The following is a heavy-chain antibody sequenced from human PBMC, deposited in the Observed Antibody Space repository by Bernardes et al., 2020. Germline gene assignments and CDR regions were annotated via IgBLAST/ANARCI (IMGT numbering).Heavy chain of an antibody. CDR2: ISWNSGSI. CDR3: AKGPPPYSSGWKGVFDY. D-gene: IGHD6-19*01. CDR1: GFTFDDYA. V-gene: IGHV3-9*01. J-gene: IGHJ4*02. Sequence: SLRLSCAASGFTFDDYAMHWVRQAPGKGLEWVSGISWNSGSIGYADSVKGRFTISRDNAKNSLYLQMNSLRAEDTALYYCAKGPPPYSSGWKGVFDYWGQGTLVTVSS.